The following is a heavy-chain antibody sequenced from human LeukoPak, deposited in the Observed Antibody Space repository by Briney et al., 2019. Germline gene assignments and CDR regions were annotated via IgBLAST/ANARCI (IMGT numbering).Heavy chain of an antibody. Sequence: GGSLRLSCTASGFTFGDYAMSWFRQAPGKGLEWVGFMRSKAYGGTTEYAASVKGRFTISRDDSKSIAYLQMNSLKTEDTAVYYCTRAGDYVWGSYSLWRYFDYWGQGTLVTVSS. J-gene: IGHJ4*02. V-gene: IGHV3-49*03. CDR2: MRSKAYGGTT. CDR1: GFTFGDYA. CDR3: TRAGDYVWGSYSLWRYFDY. D-gene: IGHD3-16*01.